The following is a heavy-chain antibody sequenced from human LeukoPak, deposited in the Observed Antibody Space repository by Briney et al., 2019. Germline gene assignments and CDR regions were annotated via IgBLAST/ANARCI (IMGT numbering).Heavy chain of an antibody. J-gene: IGHJ4*02. CDR2: MNPNSGNT. CDR3: ARRIRRGSWTRGFDY. CDR1: GYTFTSYD. V-gene: IGHV1-8*01. Sequence: ASVKDSCKASGYTFTSYDINWVRQATRQGLEWMGWMNPNSGNTGYAQKFQGRVTMTRNTSISTAYMELSSLRSEDTAVYYCARRIRRGSWTRGFDYWGQGTLVTVSS. D-gene: IGHD6-13*01.